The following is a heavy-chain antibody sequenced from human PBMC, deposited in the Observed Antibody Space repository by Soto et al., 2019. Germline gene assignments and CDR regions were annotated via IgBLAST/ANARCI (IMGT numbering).Heavy chain of an antibody. Sequence: ASVKVSCKASGYTFTSHDIHWVRQASGQGLEWMGWMNPNSGNTDYAQKFQGRVTMSRNTSIRAAYMELRSLRPEDTAVYYCARSSRYEIWSGDYSFDYWGQGTPVTVSS. CDR3: ARSSRYEIWSGDYSFDY. CDR2: MNPNSGNT. J-gene: IGHJ4*02. V-gene: IGHV1-8*01. D-gene: IGHD3-3*01. CDR1: GYTFTSHD.